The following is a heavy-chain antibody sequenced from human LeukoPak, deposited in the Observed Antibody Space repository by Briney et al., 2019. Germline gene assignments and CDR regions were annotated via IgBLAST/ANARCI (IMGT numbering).Heavy chain of an antibody. CDR3: ARGGGVLRYFDWLLYGDY. CDR1: GFTFSSYS. J-gene: IGHJ4*02. V-gene: IGHV3-48*02. CDR2: ISSSSSTI. D-gene: IGHD3-9*01. Sequence: GGSLRLSCAASGFTFSSYSMNWVRQAPGKGLEWVSYISSSSSTIYYADSVKGRFTISRDNAKNSLYLQMNSLRDEDTAVYYRARGGGVLRYFDWLLYGDYWGQGTLVTVSS.